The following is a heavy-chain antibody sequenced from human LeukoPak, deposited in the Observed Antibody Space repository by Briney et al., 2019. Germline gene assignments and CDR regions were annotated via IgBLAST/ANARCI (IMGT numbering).Heavy chain of an antibody. D-gene: IGHD3-22*01. V-gene: IGHV3-11*01. Sequence: PGGSLRLSCAASGFTFSDYYMTWIRQAPGKGLEWISYISTSAGTIYYAVSVKGRFTISRDNAKNSLYLQMNSLRAEDTAVYYCARDAIDSSGFDFDYWGQGTLVTVSS. CDR3: ARDAIDSSGFDFDY. CDR1: GFTFSDYY. J-gene: IGHJ4*02. CDR2: ISTSAGTI.